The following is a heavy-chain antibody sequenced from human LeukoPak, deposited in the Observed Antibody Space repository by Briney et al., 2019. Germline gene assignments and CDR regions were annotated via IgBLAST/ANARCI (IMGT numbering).Heavy chain of an antibody. CDR1: GGSISSGGYY. D-gene: IGHD6-13*01. CDR2: IYYSGST. CDR3: AREGIAAASSNAFDI. J-gene: IGHJ3*02. V-gene: IGHV4-61*08. Sequence: SQTLSLTCTVSGGSISSGGYYWSWIRQHPGKGLEWIGYIYYSGSTNYNPSLKSRVTISVDTSKNQFSLKLSSVTAADTAVYYCAREGIAAASSNAFDIWGQETMVTVSS.